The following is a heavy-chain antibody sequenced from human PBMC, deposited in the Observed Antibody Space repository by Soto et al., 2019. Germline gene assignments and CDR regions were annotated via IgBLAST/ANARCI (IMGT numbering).Heavy chain of an antibody. Sequence: QVPLVESGGGVVQPGRSLRLSCAASGFTFSSYGMHWVRQAPGKGLEWVAVIWYDGSNKYYADSVKGRFTISRDNSKNTLYLQMNSLRAEDTAVYYCARTYYYDSSGGYYYYGMDVWGQGTTVTVSS. CDR3: ARTYYYDSSGGYYYYGMDV. V-gene: IGHV3-33*01. D-gene: IGHD3-22*01. CDR2: IWYDGSNK. J-gene: IGHJ6*02. CDR1: GFTFSSYG.